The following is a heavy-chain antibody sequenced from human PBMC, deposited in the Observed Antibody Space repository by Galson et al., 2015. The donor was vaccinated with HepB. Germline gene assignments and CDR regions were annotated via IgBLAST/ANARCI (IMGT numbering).Heavy chain of an antibody. CDR3: ARDGLRDDYVWGSYRPHWFDP. J-gene: IGHJ5*02. D-gene: IGHD3-16*02. V-gene: IGHV4-59*01. CDR2: IYYSGST. Sequence: LRLSCAASGFTFNTYAMSWIRQPPGKGLEWIGYIYYSGSTNYNPSLKSRVTISVDTSKNQFSLKLSSVTAADTAVYYCARDGLRDDYVWGSYRPHWFDPWGQGTLVTVSS. CDR1: GFTFNTYA.